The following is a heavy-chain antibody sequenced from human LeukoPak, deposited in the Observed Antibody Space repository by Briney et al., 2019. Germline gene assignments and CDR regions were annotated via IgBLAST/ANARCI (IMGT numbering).Heavy chain of an antibody. CDR3: AREKRRYNWNYFHDY. CDR1: GGTFSSYA. Sequence: ASVKVSCKASGGTFSSYAISWVRQAPGQGLEWMGWISAYNGNTNYAQKLQGRVTMTTDTSTSTAYMELRSLRSDDTAVYYCAREKRRYNWNYFHDYWGQGTLVTVSS. CDR2: ISAYNGNT. D-gene: IGHD1-7*01. J-gene: IGHJ4*02. V-gene: IGHV1-18*01.